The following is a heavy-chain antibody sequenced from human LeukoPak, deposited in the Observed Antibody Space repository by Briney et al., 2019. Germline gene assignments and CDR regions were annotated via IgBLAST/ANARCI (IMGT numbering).Heavy chain of an antibody. CDR1: GGSLSSGSYY. V-gene: IGHV4-61*02. CDR3: AREGFNREIDI. J-gene: IGHJ3*02. D-gene: IGHD1-26*01. Sequence: SETLSLTCTVSGGSLSSGSYYWSWLRQPAGAGLEWIGRIYTSGSTNYNPSLKSRVTISVDTSKNQFSLKLSSVTAADTAVYYCAREGFNREIDIWGQGTMVTVSS. CDR2: IYTSGST.